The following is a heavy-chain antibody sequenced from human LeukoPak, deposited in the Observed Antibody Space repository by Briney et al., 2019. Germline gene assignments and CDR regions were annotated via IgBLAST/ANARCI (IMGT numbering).Heavy chain of an antibody. J-gene: IGHJ5*01. V-gene: IGHV3-15*01. CDR1: GFTFRNAW. CDR2: IRSKTDGGTT. CDR3: TKSLDCSRTSCDS. Sequence: GGSLRLSCAASGFTFRNAWMSWVRQAPGKGLEWVGRIRSKTDGGTTDYAAPVKGRFTISRDDSGNTLYLQMSSVRTEDTAVYYCTKSLDCSRTSCDSWGQGTLVTVSS. D-gene: IGHD2-2*01.